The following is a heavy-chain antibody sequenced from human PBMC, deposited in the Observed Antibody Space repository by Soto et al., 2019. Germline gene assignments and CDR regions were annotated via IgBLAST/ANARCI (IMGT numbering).Heavy chain of an antibody. V-gene: IGHV4-39*01. D-gene: IGHD2-15*01. CDR1: GGSISSSSYY. J-gene: IGHJ4*02. CDR3: ARSVAPAAPVFDY. CDR2: IYYSGST. Sequence: QLQLQESGPGLVKPSETLSLTCTVSGGSISSSSYYWGWIRQPPGKGLEWIGSIYYSGSTYYNPSLKSRGTISVDTSKTQCSLELSSGTAADTAVYYCARSVAPAAPVFDYWGQGTLVTVSS.